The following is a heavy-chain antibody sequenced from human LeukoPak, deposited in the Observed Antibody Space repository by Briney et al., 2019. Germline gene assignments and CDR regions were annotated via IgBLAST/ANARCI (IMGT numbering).Heavy chain of an antibody. D-gene: IGHD3-3*01. V-gene: IGHV4-39*07. Sequence: SETLSLTCTVSGGSISSSSFYWGWIRQPPGKGLEWIGEINHSGSTNYNPSLKSRVTISVDTSKNQFSLKLSSVTAADTAVYYCARGNSRITIFGVVSWPYFDYWGQGTLVTVSS. CDR1: GGSISSSSFY. CDR2: INHSGST. J-gene: IGHJ4*02. CDR3: ARGNSRITIFGVVSWPYFDY.